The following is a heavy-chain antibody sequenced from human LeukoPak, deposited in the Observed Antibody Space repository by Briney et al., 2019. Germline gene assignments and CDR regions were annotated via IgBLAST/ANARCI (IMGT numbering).Heavy chain of an antibody. Sequence: ASVTVSCKASGYTFTSYGISWVRQAPGQGLEWMGWISAYNGNTNYAQKLQGRVTMTTDTSTSTAYMELRSLRSDDTAVYYCARTIRGYSYGSPVDYWGQGTLVTVSS. CDR3: ARTIRGYSYGSPVDY. CDR1: GYTFTSYG. J-gene: IGHJ4*02. D-gene: IGHD5-18*01. V-gene: IGHV1-18*04. CDR2: ISAYNGNT.